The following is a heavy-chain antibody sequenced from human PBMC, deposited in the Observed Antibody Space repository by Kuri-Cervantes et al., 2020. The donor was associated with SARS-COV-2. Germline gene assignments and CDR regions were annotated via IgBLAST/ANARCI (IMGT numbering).Heavy chain of an antibody. CDR1: GDSVSSNSAA. CDR2: TYYRSKWYN. V-gene: IGHV6-1*01. J-gene: IGHJ3*02. D-gene: IGHD3-3*01. CDR3: ARDRKGFLEWLFDAFDI. Sequence: SETLSLTCAISGDSVSSNSAAWNWTRQSPSRGLEWLGRTYYRSKWYNDYAVSVKSRITINPDTSKNQFSLQLNSVTPEDTAVYYCARDRKGFLEWLFDAFDIWGQGTMVTVSS.